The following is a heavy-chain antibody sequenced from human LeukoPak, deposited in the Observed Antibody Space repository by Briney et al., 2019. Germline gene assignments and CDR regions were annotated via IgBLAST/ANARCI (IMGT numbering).Heavy chain of an antibody. D-gene: IGHD6-19*01. V-gene: IGHV3-23*01. Sequence: QTGGSLRLSCAASGFTFSSYAMSWVRQAPGKGLEWVSAISGSGGSTYYADSVKGRFTISRDNSKNTLYLQMNSLRAGDTAVYYCAKTLSSGWYWFDYWGQGTLVTVSS. CDR1: GFTFSSYA. J-gene: IGHJ4*02. CDR3: AKTLSSGWYWFDY. CDR2: ISGSGGST.